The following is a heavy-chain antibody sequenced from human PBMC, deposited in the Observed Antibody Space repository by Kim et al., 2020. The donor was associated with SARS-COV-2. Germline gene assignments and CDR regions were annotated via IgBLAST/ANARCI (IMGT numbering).Heavy chain of an antibody. V-gene: IGHV3-33*05. J-gene: IGHJ6*02. Sequence: GGSLRLSCAASGFTFSSYGMHWVRQAPGKGLEWVAVISYDGSNKYYADSVKGRFTISRDNSKNTLYLQMNSLRAEDTAVYYCARVDEVYYYYGMDVWGQGTTVTVSS. CDR1: GFTFSSYG. CDR3: ARVDEVYYYYGMDV. CDR2: ISYDGSNK.